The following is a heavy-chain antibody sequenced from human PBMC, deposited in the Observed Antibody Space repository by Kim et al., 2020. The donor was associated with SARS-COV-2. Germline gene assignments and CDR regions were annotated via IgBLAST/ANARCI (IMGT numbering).Heavy chain of an antibody. CDR1: GGSISSSSYY. J-gene: IGHJ6*02. CDR3: ARDRDSSGHYYYYGMDV. CDR2: IYYSGST. Sequence: SETLSLTCTVSGGSISSSSYYWGWIRQPPGKGLEWIGSIYYSGSTYYNPSLKSRVTISVDTSKNQFSLKLSSVTAADTAVYYCARDRDSSGHYYYYGMDVWGQGTTVTVSS. D-gene: IGHD3-22*01. V-gene: IGHV4-39*07.